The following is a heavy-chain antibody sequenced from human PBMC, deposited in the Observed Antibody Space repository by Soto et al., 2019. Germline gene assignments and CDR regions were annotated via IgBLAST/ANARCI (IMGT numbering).Heavy chain of an antibody. CDR1: GDSINSSHW. CDR2: ISHSVST. CDR3: TDRHFWSGLWTDTRLDY. V-gene: IGHV4-4*02. D-gene: IGHD3-3*02. Sequence: PSETLSLTCAVSGDSINSSHWCNWVRQPPGKWLEWIGQISHSVSTNYNPSLTTRVTISVDKSKNHSSLKLTSVTAANKAVYYSTDRHFWSGLWTDTRLDYWGQGTLVTVSS. J-gene: IGHJ4*02.